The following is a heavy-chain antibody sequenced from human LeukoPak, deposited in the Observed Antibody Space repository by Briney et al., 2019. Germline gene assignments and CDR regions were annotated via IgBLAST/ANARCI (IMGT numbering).Heavy chain of an antibody. CDR2: IDGGGSST. D-gene: IGHD5-24*01. Sequence: GGSLRLSCGASGFAFSYHWMHWVRQVPGKGLVWVSRIDGGGSSTSYADSVKGRFSISRDNAKSTLYLQMSSLRAEDTAVYYCTRAGPRRDGYNSDYWGQGTLVTVSS. CDR1: GFAFSYHW. V-gene: IGHV3-74*01. J-gene: IGHJ4*02. CDR3: TRAGPRRDGYNSDY.